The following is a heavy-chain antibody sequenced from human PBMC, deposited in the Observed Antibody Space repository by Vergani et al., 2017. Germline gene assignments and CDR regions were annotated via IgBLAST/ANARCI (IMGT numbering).Heavy chain of an antibody. V-gene: IGHV3-9*01. CDR1: GLTFWKFG. D-gene: IGHD5-12*01. Sequence: EVDLVESGGGLAQPGGSLRLSCEASGLTFWKFGMHWVRQGPGKGLEWVSGISWNSGAVDYADSVRGRFTISRDNAKNSLFLEMNSLRFEDTAVYFCTKGSVYYQYRAGHGYDPYTGFDLWGQGALVGVSS. J-gene: IGHJ3*01. CDR3: TKGSVYYQYRAGHGYDPYTGFDL. CDR2: ISWNSGAV.